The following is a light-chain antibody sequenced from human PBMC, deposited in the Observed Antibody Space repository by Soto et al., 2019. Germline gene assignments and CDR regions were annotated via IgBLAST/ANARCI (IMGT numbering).Light chain of an antibody. J-gene: IGKJ4*01. CDR2: GAS. CDR3: HQYGISPFA. Sequence: EVALTQSPGTLSLSPGARATLSCRASQSVTSTYLAWYQQRPGQAPRLLIYGASSRATGIPDRFSGSGSGTDFTLTISRLESEDFAVYYCHQYGISPFAFGGGTKVDIK. V-gene: IGKV3-20*01. CDR1: QSVTSTY.